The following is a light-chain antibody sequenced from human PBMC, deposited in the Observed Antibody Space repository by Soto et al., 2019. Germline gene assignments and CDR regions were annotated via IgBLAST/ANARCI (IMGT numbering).Light chain of an antibody. J-gene: IGKJ1*01. CDR3: QQYTSYWP. Sequence: DIQMTQSPSTLSASVGDRVTITCRASQSISSWLAWYQQKPGKSPKLLIYAASSLESGVTSRFSGSGSGTEFTLTISRLQPDDFATYYCQQYTSYWPFGQGTKVDIK. V-gene: IGKV1-5*01. CDR1: QSISSW. CDR2: AAS.